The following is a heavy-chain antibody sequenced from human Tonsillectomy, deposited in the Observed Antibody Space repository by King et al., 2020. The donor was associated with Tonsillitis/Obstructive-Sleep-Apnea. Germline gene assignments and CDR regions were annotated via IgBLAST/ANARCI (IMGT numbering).Heavy chain of an antibody. CDR2: IKSKSGGGTK. V-gene: IGHV3-15*01. Sequence: QLVQSGGGLVKPGGSLRLSCAASGFTFSNAWMNWVRQAPGKGLEWVGRIKSKSGGGTKDYAEPMKGRFTISRDDSKNTLYLEMNSLKTEDTGVYYFNTGTVHVWGKGTTVTVSS. J-gene: IGHJ6*04. CDR1: GFTFSNAW. CDR3: NTGTVHV. D-gene: IGHD3-10*01.